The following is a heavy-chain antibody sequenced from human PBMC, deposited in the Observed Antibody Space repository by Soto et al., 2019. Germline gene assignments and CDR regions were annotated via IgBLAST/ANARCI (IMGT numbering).Heavy chain of an antibody. CDR2: MNPNSGNT. D-gene: IGHD6-19*01. V-gene: IGHV1-8*01. CDR3: AKQRRSGWYYYGMDV. J-gene: IGHJ6*02. CDR1: GYTFTSYD. Sequence: QVQLVQSGAEVKKPGASVKVSCKASGYTFTSYDINWVRQATGQGLEWMGWMNPNSGNTGYAQKFQGRVTMTRNTSISTAYMELSSLRSEDTAVYYFAKQRRSGWYYYGMDVWGQGTTVTVSS.